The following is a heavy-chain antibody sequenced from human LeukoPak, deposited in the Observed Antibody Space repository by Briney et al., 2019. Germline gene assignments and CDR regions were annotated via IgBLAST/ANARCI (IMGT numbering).Heavy chain of an antibody. CDR2: IIPIFGTA. Sequence: ASVKVSRKASGGTFSSYAISWVRQAPGQGLEWMGGIIPIFGTANYAQKFQGRVTITADESTSTAYMELSSLRSEDTAVYYCARAFPGYCSSTSCSFDYWGQGTLVTVSS. V-gene: IGHV1-69*13. J-gene: IGHJ4*02. CDR3: ARAFPGYCSSTSCSFDY. CDR1: GGTFSSYA. D-gene: IGHD2-2*01.